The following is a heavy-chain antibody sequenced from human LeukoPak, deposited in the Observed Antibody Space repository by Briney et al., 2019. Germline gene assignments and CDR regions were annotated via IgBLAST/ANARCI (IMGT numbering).Heavy chain of an antibody. D-gene: IGHD5-24*01. J-gene: IGHJ4*02. CDR2: FYVGGAT. V-gene: IGHV3-53*01. Sequence: PGGSLRLSCAVSGFSVTNIYMSWVRQAPGKGLEWVSVFYVGGATYYADSVKGRFTISRDNSENTLYLQMKSLRAEDTAVYYCARGDGYNFFDYWGQGTLVTVSS. CDR3: ARGDGYNFFDY. CDR1: GFSVTNIY.